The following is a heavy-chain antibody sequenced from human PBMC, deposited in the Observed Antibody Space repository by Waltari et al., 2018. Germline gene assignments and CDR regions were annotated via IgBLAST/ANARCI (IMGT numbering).Heavy chain of an antibody. Sequence: EVQLVESGGGRVKPGGSLRLPCVASGFSFNAYTMNWVLHTPEKGLEWVSSIGSSSTYTYYADSVKGRFTISRDNAANSLHLEMNALRPEDTAVYYCASHLEDFYYYMDVWGKGTTVTVSS. CDR1: GFSFNAYT. V-gene: IGHV3-21*06. CDR3: ASHLEDFYYYMDV. CDR2: IGSSSTYT. J-gene: IGHJ6*03.